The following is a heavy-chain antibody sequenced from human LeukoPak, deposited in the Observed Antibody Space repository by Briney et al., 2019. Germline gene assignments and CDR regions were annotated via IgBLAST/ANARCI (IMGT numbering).Heavy chain of an antibody. Sequence: GGSLRLSCAASGFTFSNYWMTWVRQAPGKGLEWVAHIKTDGHEKYYLDSVKGRFTISRENAKNSVYLQMNSLRAEDTAVYYCARDFGLFETQFDYWGQGTLVTVSS. CDR1: GFTFSNYW. J-gene: IGHJ4*02. CDR2: IKTDGHEK. V-gene: IGHV3-7*01. CDR3: ARDFGLFETQFDY. D-gene: IGHD3/OR15-3a*01.